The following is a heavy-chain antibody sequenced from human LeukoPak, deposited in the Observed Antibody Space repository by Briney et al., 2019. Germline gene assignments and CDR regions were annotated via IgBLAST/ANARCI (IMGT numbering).Heavy chain of an antibody. CDR2: ISSNGGST. Sequence: PGGSLRLSCAASGFTFSSYAMHWVRQAPGKGLEYVSAISSNGGSTYYANSVKGRFTISRDNSKNTLYLQMGSLRAEDMAVYYCASSSYSGSYYSAFDIWGQGTMVTVSS. CDR3: ASSSYSGSYYSAFDI. D-gene: IGHD1-26*01. CDR1: GFTFSSYA. J-gene: IGHJ3*02. V-gene: IGHV3-64*01.